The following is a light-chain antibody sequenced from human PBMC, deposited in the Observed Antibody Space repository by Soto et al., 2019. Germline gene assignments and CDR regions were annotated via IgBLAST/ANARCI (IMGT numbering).Light chain of an antibody. Sequence: EIVLTQSPGTLSLSPGERATLSCRASQSVSSNYLAWYQVKPGQAPRLLIYGASSRATGIPDRFTGSGSGTDFPLTISRLEPEDFAVYYCQQYVRSPPWTFGQGTKVEIK. V-gene: IGKV3-20*01. CDR3: QQYVRSPPWT. J-gene: IGKJ1*01. CDR1: QSVSSNY. CDR2: GAS.